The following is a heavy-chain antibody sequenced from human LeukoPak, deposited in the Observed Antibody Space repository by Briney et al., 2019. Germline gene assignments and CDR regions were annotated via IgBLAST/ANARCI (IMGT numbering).Heavy chain of an antibody. Sequence: SQTLSLTCFVSGGSIRSESYYWSWIRQPAGKGLEWIGRIYSSGSSKFNPSLKSRVTISIDTSKNQFSLNLSSVTAADTAVYYCARDMTGSGWNDAFDIWGQGTMVTVPS. J-gene: IGHJ3*02. CDR1: GGSIRSESYY. D-gene: IGHD6-19*01. CDR3: ARDMTGSGWNDAFDI. V-gene: IGHV4-61*02. CDR2: IYSSGSS.